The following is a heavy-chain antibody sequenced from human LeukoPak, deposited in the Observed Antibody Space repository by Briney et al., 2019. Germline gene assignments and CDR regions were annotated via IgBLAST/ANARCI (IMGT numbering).Heavy chain of an antibody. CDR2: IYYSGST. V-gene: IGHV4-59*08. Sequence: PSETLSLTCTVSGGSISSYYWSWIRQPPGKGLEWIGYIYYSGSTNYNPSLKSRVTISVDTSKNQFSLKLSSVTAADTAVYYCARTQRHYDILTGYYPNNFDYWGQGTLVTVSS. CDR1: GGSISSYY. J-gene: IGHJ4*02. CDR3: ARTQRHYDILTGYYPNNFDY. D-gene: IGHD3-9*01.